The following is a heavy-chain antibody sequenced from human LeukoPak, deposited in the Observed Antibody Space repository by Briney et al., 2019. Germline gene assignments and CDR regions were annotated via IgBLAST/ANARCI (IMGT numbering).Heavy chain of an antibody. J-gene: IGHJ4*02. Sequence: PGGSLRLSCAASGFTFSNAWMSWVRQAPGKGLEWVGCIKSKTDGGATHYAAPVKGRFTISRDDSKNTLYLQMNSLKTEDTAAYYCTTEAYYYDSGAIKYFDYWGQGTPVTVSS. V-gene: IGHV3-15*01. CDR2: IKSKTDGGAT. CDR1: GFTFSNAW. CDR3: TTEAYYYDSGAIKYFDY. D-gene: IGHD3-22*01.